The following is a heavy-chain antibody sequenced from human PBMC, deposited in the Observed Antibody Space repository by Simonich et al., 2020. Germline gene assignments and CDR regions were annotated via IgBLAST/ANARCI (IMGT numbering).Heavy chain of an antibody. J-gene: IGHJ3*02. CDR1: GFTFSRYS. CDR2: ISSSSSYI. Sequence: EVQLVESGGGLVKPGGSLRLSCAASGFTFSRYSMNWVRQAQGKVLEWVSSISSSSSYIYYADSVKCRFTISRDNAKNSLYLQMNSLRAEDTAVYYCARDTSDWGAFDIWGQGTMVTVSS. D-gene: IGHD2-21*02. CDR3: ARDTSDWGAFDI. V-gene: IGHV3-21*01.